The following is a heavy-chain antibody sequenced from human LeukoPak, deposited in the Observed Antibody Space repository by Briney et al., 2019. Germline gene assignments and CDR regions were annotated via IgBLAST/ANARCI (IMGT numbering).Heavy chain of an antibody. CDR1: GGSISSSSYY. CDR3: ASDSNQYYYGMDV. Sequence: SETPSLTCTVSGGSISSSSYYWGWIRQPPGKGLEWIGSIYYSGSTYYNPSLKSRVTISVDTSKNQFSLKLSSVTAADTAVYYCASDSNQYYYGMDVWGQGTTVTVSS. CDR2: IYYSGST. J-gene: IGHJ6*02. V-gene: IGHV4-39*01. D-gene: IGHD1-14*01.